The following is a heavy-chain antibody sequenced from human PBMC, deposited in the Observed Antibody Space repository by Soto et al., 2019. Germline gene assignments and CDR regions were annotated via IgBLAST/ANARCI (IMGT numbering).Heavy chain of an antibody. CDR1: GFTFSSYG. CDR3: AKDLGATGIGAFDI. Sequence: TGGSLRLSCAASGFTFSSYGMHWVRQAPGKGLEWVAVISYDGSNKYYADSVKGRFTISRDNSKNTLYLQMNSLRAEDTAVYYCAKDLGATGIGAFDIWGQGTMVTVSS. V-gene: IGHV3-30*18. D-gene: IGHD4-17*01. J-gene: IGHJ3*02. CDR2: ISYDGSNK.